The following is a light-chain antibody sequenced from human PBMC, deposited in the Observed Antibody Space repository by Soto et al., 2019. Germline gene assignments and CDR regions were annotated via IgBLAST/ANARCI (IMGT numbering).Light chain of an antibody. Sequence: VVMTQSPLSLPVTLGQPASISCRSSQSLVYSDGNTYLNWFQQRPGQSPRRLIYKVSNRDSGVPARFSGSGSGTDFTLKISRVESEDVGLYCCMQGTPWPWTFGQGTKDEIK. CDR2: KVS. CDR1: QSLVYSDGNTY. V-gene: IGKV2-30*01. CDR3: MQGTPWPWT. J-gene: IGKJ1*01.